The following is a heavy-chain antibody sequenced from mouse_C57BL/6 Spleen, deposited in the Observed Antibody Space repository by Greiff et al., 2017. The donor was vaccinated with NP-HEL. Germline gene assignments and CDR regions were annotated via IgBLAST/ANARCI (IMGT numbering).Heavy chain of an antibody. Sequence: EVQLQESGPGLVKPSQSLSLTCSVTGYSITSGYYWNWIRQFPGNKLEWMGYISYDGSNNYNPSLKNRISITRDTSKNQFFLKLNSVTTEDTATYYCARTGAGNYDGYAMDYWGQGTSVTVSS. CDR1: GYSITSGYY. D-gene: IGHD2-1*01. V-gene: IGHV3-6*01. J-gene: IGHJ4*01. CDR2: ISYDGSN. CDR3: ARTGAGNYDGYAMDY.